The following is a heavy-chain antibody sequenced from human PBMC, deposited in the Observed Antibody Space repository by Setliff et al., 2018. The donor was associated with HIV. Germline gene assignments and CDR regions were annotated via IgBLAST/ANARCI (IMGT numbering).Heavy chain of an antibody. V-gene: IGHV3-13*01. Sequence: GGSLRLSCATSGFAFSDYDFHWVRQVTGEGLEWVSAIGTGGDTYYADSVKGRFTISRDNAENSLFLQMTGLRPEDTAMYYCARDRWFSNNWYSDYWGQGTLVTVSS. CDR1: GFAFSDYD. J-gene: IGHJ4*02. CDR2: IGTGGDT. CDR3: ARDRWFSNNWYSDY. D-gene: IGHD6-13*01.